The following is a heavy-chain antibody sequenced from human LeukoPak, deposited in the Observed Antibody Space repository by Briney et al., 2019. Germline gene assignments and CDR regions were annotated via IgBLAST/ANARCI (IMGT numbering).Heavy chain of an antibody. CDR2: ISSSSSYI. J-gene: IGHJ6*03. Sequence: GGSLRLSCAASGFTFSSYSMNWVRQAPGKGLEWVSSISSSSSYIYYADSVKGRFTISRDNAKNSLYLQMNSLRAEDTAVYYCARAKHPGNYYYYYMDVWGKGTTVTISS. CDR1: GFTFSSYS. CDR3: ARAKHPGNYYYYYMDV. V-gene: IGHV3-21*04. D-gene: IGHD3-10*01.